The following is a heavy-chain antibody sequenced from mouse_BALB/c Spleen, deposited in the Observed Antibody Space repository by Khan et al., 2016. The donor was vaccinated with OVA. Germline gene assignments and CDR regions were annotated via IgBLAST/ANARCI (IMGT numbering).Heavy chain of an antibody. Sequence: VQLQQPGAELMKPGASVKISCKATGYTFSSYWIEWVKQRPGHGLEWIGEILPGSGSSKYNEKFKGKATFTADTSSNTAYMQFSSLTSEESAVYYCARRGMGAMDYWGQGTLVTVSS. CDR3: ARRGMGAMDY. D-gene: IGHD2-3*01. J-gene: IGHJ4*01. V-gene: IGHV1-9*01. CDR1: GYTFSSYW. CDR2: ILPGSGSS.